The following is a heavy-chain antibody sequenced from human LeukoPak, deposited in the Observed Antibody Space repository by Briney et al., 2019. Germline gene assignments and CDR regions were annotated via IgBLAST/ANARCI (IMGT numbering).Heavy chain of an antibody. CDR1: GFTFSSYG. V-gene: IGHV3-33*01. D-gene: IGHD3-10*01. CDR3: ARDRISYYGSGSYIGLLDY. Sequence: GGSLRLSCAASGFTFSSYGTHWVRQAPGKGLEWVAVIWYDGSNKYYADSVKGRFTISRDNSKNTLYLQMNSLRAEDTAVYYCARDRISYYGSGSYIGLLDYWGQGTLVTVSS. CDR2: IWYDGSNK. J-gene: IGHJ4*02.